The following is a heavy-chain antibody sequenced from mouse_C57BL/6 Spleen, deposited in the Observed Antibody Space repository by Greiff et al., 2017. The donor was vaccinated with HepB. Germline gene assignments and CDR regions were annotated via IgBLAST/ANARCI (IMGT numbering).Heavy chain of an antibody. CDR3: ARHEDGNWDGWYFDV. CDR1: GYTFTEYT. CDR2: FYPGSGSI. D-gene: IGHD4-1*01. Sequence: VKLVESGAELVKPGASVKLSCKASGYTFTEYTIHWVKQRSGQGLEWIGWFYPGSGSIKYNEKFKDKATLTADKSSSTVYMELSRLTSEDSAVYFCARHEDGNWDGWYFDVWGTGTTVTVSS. J-gene: IGHJ1*03. V-gene: IGHV1-62-2*01.